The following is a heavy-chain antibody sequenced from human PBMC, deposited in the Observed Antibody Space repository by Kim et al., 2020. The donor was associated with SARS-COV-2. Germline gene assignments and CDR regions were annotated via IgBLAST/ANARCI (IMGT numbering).Heavy chain of an antibody. J-gene: IGHJ6*02. Sequence: GGSLRLSCGASGFTFSSYGMHWVRQAPGKGLEWVAVISYDGSNKYYADSVKGRFTISRDNSKNTLYLQMNSLRAEDTAVYYCAREPRDYYYGMDVWGQGTTVPVSS. CDR3: AREPRDYYYGMDV. CDR1: GFTFSSYG. V-gene: IGHV3-33*05. CDR2: ISYDGSNK. D-gene: IGHD3-10*01.